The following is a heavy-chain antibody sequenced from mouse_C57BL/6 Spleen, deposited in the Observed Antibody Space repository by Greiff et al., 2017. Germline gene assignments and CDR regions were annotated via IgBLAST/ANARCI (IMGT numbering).Heavy chain of an antibody. J-gene: IGHJ3*01. CDR1: GYTFTSYW. CDR3: ARSGYYDYDGFAY. Sequence: QVHVKQPGAELVRPGSSVKLPCKASGYTFTSYWMHWVKQRPIQGLEWIGNIDPSDSETHYNQKFKDKATLTVDKSSSTAYMQLSSLTSEDSAVYYCARSGYYDYDGFAYWGQGTLVTVSA. V-gene: IGHV1-52*01. CDR2: IDPSDSET. D-gene: IGHD2-4*01.